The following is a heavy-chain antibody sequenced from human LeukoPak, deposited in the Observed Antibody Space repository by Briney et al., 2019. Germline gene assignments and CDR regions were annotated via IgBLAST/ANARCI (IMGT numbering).Heavy chain of an antibody. Sequence: GGSLRLFCAASGPTFSSHCMSWARHASGKGLEWVANIKQEGSEKFYVDSVKGRFTIYRDNAKNSLYLQMNSLRGEDTAVYYCAKEYSSSWYFSFYYGMDVWGQGTTVTVSS. CDR1: GPTFSSHC. D-gene: IGHD6-13*01. V-gene: IGHV3-7*03. CDR3: AKEYSSSWYFSFYYGMDV. CDR2: IKQEGSEK. J-gene: IGHJ6*02.